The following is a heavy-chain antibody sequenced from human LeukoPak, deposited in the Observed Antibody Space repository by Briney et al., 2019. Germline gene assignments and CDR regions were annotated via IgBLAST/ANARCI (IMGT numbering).Heavy chain of an antibody. Sequence: PSETLSLACTVSGGSISSSSYYWGWIRQPPGKGLEWIGSIYHSGSTYYNPSLKSRVTISVDTSKNQFSLKLSSVTAADTAVYYCASVAAAGIPDDYWGQGTLVTVSS. V-gene: IGHV4-39*07. CDR3: ASVAAAGIPDDY. CDR1: GGSISSSSYY. CDR2: IYHSGST. D-gene: IGHD6-13*01. J-gene: IGHJ4*02.